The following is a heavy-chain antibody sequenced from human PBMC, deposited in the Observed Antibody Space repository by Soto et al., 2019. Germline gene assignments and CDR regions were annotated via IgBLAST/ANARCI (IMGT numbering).Heavy chain of an antibody. Sequence: GESLKISCKGSGYSFTSYWIGWVRQMPGKGLECMRIIYPGDSDTRYSPSFQGQVTISADKSISTAYLQWSSLKASDSAMYFFAGGGVRGVITRTRDYYGMDVWGQGTTVTVSS. CDR2: IYPGDSDT. CDR1: GYSFTSYW. D-gene: IGHD3-10*01. CDR3: AGGGVRGVITRTRDYYGMDV. J-gene: IGHJ6*02. V-gene: IGHV5-51*01.